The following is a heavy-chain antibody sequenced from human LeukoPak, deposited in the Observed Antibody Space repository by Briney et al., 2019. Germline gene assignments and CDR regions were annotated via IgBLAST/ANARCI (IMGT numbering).Heavy chain of an antibody. V-gene: IGHV1-2*02. CDR3: ARCLWFGESPLDY. D-gene: IGHD3-10*01. CDR1: GCTFTRYY. J-gene: IGHJ4*02. Sequence: ASVKVSCKASGCTFTRYYMHWVRQAPGQGLEWMGWINPNSGGTNYSQKFQGRVTMTRDTSISTAYMELSRLRSDDTAVYYCARCLWFGESPLDYWGQGTLVTVSS. CDR2: INPNSGGT.